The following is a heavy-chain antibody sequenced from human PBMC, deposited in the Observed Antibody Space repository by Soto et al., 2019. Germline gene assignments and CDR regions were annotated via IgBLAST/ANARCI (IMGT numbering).Heavy chain of an antibody. J-gene: IGHJ4*02. V-gene: IGHV1-69*01. CDR3: AASRWIQLWTADF. Sequence: QVHLVQSGAEVKKPGSSVKVSCKTSGGSFSKYSISWLRQAPGQGLEWMGGIIPISVTTHYAQRFQGRVTITADDLTTTSYMEVSSLKFEDTAVYYCAASRWIQLWTADFWGQGTRVTGSS. D-gene: IGHD5-18*01. CDR1: GGSFSKYS. CDR2: IIPISVTT.